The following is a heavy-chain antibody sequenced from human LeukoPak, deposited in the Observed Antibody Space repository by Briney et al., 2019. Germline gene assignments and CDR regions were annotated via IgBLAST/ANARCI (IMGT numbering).Heavy chain of an antibody. Sequence: GSLRLSCSASGFTLSSNYMSWVRQAPGEGLEWVSVIYSGGRTYYVDSVRGGFTISRDNSKNTLYLQRNRLKAEDTAVYYCARGAVSPFDYWGQGTLVTVSS. CDR3: ARGAVSPFDY. V-gene: IGHV3-53*01. D-gene: IGHD6-19*01. CDR1: GFTLSSNY. CDR2: IYSGGRT. J-gene: IGHJ4*02.